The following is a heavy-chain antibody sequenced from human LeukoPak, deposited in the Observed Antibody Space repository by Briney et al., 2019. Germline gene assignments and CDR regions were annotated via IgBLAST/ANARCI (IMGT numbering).Heavy chain of an antibody. CDR3: ARDLRNYDFWSGYSNSNYYYMDV. V-gene: IGHV4-39*07. CDR1: GGSISSYY. J-gene: IGHJ6*03. D-gene: IGHD3-3*01. Sequence: SETLSLTCTVSGGSISSYYWSWIRQPPGKGLEWIGSTYYSGSTYYNPSLKSRVTISVDTSKNQFSLKLSSVTAADTAVYYCARDLRNYDFWSGYSNSNYYYMDVWGKGTTVTVSS. CDR2: TYYSGST.